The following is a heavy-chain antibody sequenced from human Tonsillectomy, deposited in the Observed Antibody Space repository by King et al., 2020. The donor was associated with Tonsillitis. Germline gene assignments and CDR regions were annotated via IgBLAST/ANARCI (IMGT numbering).Heavy chain of an antibody. J-gene: IGHJ6*02. Sequence: VQLVESGGGVVQPGGSLRLSCAASGFTFSSYGMHWVRQAPGKGLEWVAFIRYGGSNKYYADSVKGRFTISRDNSKNTLYLQMNSLRAEDTAVYYCTKVGATVDYYYYGVDVWGQGTTVTVSS. CDR2: IRYGGSNK. D-gene: IGHD1-26*01. CDR1: GFTFSSYG. V-gene: IGHV3-30*02. CDR3: TKVGATVDYYYYGVDV.